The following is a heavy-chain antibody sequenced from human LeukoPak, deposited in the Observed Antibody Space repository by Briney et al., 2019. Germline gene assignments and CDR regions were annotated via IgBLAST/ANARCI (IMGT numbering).Heavy chain of an antibody. D-gene: IGHD3-22*01. CDR1: GFTVSVNY. Sequence: GGSLRLSCAAFGFTVSVNYMSWVRQAPGKGLECVSVYSGGNTYYADSVKGRFTISRDNSKNTLYLQMNSLRAEDTAVYYCARKTDSGGQGDYWGPGTLVTVSS. CDR2: YSGGNT. CDR3: ARKTDSGGQGDY. V-gene: IGHV3-66*01. J-gene: IGHJ4*02.